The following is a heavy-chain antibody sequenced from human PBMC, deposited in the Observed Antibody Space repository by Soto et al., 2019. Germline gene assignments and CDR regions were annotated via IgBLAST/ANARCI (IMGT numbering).Heavy chain of an antibody. CDR3: GRAPKMTTVTLIDVYYYYGMDV. CDR2: IIPISGTA. Sequence: QVQLVQSGAEVKKPGSSVKVSCKASGGTFSSYAISWVRQAPGQGLEWMGGIIPISGTANYAQKFQGRVTITADKSTSTDYMELSSLRSEDTAVYYCGRAPKMTTVTLIDVYYYYGMDVWGQGTTVTVSS. D-gene: IGHD4-4*01. J-gene: IGHJ6*02. V-gene: IGHV1-69*06. CDR1: GGTFSSYA.